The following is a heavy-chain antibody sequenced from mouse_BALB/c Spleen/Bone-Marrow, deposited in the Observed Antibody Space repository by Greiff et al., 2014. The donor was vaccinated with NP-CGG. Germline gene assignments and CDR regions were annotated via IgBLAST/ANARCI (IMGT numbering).Heavy chain of an antibody. Sequence: EVKLMESGGGLVQPGGSRKLSCAASGFTFSSFGMHWVRQAPEKGLEWVAYISSGSSTIYYADTVKGRFTISRDNPKNTLFLQMTSLRSEDTAMDYCARSLLLRPDYWGQGTTLTVSS. J-gene: IGHJ2*01. D-gene: IGHD1-1*01. CDR2: ISSGSSTI. CDR1: GFTFSSFG. V-gene: IGHV5-17*02. CDR3: ARSLLLRPDY.